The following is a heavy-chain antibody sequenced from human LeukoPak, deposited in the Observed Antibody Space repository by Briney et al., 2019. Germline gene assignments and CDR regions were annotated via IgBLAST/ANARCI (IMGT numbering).Heavy chain of an antibody. CDR3: ASGSSGYFDY. V-gene: IGHV2-70*04. CDR1: GFSLSTSGMR. D-gene: IGHD3-22*01. CDR2: IDWDDDK. J-gene: IGHJ4*02. Sequence: SGPALVKPTQTLTLTCTFSGFSLSTSGMRVSWIRQPPGKALEWLARIDWDDDKFYSTSPKTRLTISKDTSKNQVVLTMTNMDPVDTATYYCASGSSGYFDYWGQGTLVTVSS.